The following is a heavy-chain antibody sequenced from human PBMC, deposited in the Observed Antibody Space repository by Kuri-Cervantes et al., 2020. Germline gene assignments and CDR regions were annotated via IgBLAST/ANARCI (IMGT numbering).Heavy chain of an antibody. D-gene: IGHD3-16*01. CDR1: GFTFSDYY. V-gene: IGHV4-30-4*08. J-gene: IGHJ6*02. CDR3: ARSLGNYYYGMDV. CDR2: IYYSGST. Sequence: SETLSLTCAASGFTFSDYYMSWIRQAPGKGLEWIGYIYYSGSTYYNPSLKSRVTISVDTSKNQFSLKLSSVTAADTAVYYCARSLGNYYYGMDVWGQGTTVTVSS.